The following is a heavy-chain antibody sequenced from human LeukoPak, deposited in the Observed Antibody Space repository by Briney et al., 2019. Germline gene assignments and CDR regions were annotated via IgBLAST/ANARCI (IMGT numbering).Heavy chain of an antibody. CDR1: GFTFSSYG. CDR2: ISYDGSNK. CDR3: AKDLADGYFDY. Sequence: GGSLRLSCAASGFTFSSYGMHWVRQAPGKGLEWVVVISYDGSNKYYADSVKGRFTISRDNSKNTLYLQMNSLRAEDTAVYYCAKDLADGYFDYWGQGTLVTVSS. V-gene: IGHV3-30*18. J-gene: IGHJ4*02.